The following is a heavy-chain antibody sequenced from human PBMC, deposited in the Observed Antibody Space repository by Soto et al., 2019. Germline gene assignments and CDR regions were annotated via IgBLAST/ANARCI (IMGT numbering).Heavy chain of an antibody. CDR3: ARDQVGATGDY. V-gene: IGHV1-18*01. Sequence: ASVKVSCKASGYTFTSYGISWVRQAPGQGLEWMGWISAYNGNRNYAQKVQGRVTMTTDTSTNTAYMELRSLRSDDTAVYYCARDQVGATGDYWGQGTLVTVSS. D-gene: IGHD1-26*01. J-gene: IGHJ4*02. CDR1: GYTFTSYG. CDR2: ISAYNGNR.